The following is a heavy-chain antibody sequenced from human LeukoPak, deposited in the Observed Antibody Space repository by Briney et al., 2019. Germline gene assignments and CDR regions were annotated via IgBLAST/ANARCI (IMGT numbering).Heavy chain of an antibody. CDR2: IRYSGST. CDR1: GGSISSNTYF. V-gene: IGHV4-39*01. D-gene: IGHD4-17*01. J-gene: IGHJ5*02. CDR3: ATSHTVSTYNWFDP. Sequence: WETLSLTCNVSGGSISSNTYFWGWIRRPPGKGLEWIGSIRYSGSTYYNPSLKSRVTISVDTSKNQFSLNLSSLTAADTPVYYCATSHTVSTYNWFDPWGQGTLVTVS.